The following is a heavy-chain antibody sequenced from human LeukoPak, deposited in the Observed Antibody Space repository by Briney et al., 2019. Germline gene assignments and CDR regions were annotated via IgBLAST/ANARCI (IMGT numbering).Heavy chain of an antibody. CDR2: ISAYNGNT. D-gene: IGHD2-15*01. J-gene: IGHJ4*02. CDR1: GGTFSSYG. V-gene: IGHV1-18*01. CDR3: ARISPSLSCSGGSCYDY. Sequence: ASVKVSCKASGGTFSSYGISWVRQAPGQGLEWIGWISAYNGNTNYAQKLQGRVTMTTDTSTSTAYMELRSLRSDDTAVYYCARISPSLSCSGGSCYDYWGQGTLVTVSS.